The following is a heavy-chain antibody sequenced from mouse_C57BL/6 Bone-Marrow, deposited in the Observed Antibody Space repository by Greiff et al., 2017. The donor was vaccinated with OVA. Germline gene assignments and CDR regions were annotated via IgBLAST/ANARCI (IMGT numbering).Heavy chain of an antibody. CDR2: IDPSDSYT. D-gene: IGHD3-3*01. Sequence: QVQLQQPGAELVMPGASVKLSCKASGYTFTSYWMHWVKQRTGQGLEWIGEIDPSDSYTNYNQKFKGKTTLTVDKSSSTAYMQLSSLTSEDSAVYCCAREGCACDYGGRGTTLTVSS. CDR3: AREGCACDY. V-gene: IGHV1-69*01. CDR1: GYTFTSYW. J-gene: IGHJ2*01.